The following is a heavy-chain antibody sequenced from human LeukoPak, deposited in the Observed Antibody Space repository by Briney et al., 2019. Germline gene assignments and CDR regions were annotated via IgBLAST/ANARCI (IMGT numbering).Heavy chain of an antibody. CDR3: ARSESWGGTWGYFDY. V-gene: IGHV3-66*01. CDR2: IYSGGST. CDR1: GFTVSSNY. D-gene: IGHD3-16*01. J-gene: IGHJ4*02. Sequence: PGGSLRLSCAASGFTVSSNYMSWVRQAPGKGLEWVSVIYSGGSTYYADSVKGRFTISRDNSKNTLYLQMNSLRAEDTAVYYCARSESWGGTWGYFDYWGQGTLVTVSS.